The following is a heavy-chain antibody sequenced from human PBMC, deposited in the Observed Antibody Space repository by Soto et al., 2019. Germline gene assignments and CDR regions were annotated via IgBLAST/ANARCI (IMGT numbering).Heavy chain of an antibody. CDR1: GGSISSSDFY. J-gene: IGHJ5*02. Sequence: SETLSLTCTVSGGSISSSDFYWGWLRQPPGKGLDFIGSMYYSGTTYYNPSLKNRITISVDTSKNQFSLKLISVTAADTAVYYCAVVDSTGNWFDPLGQGALVTVS. V-gene: IGHV4-39*01. CDR2: MYYSGTT. D-gene: IGHD3-22*01. CDR3: AVVDSTGNWFDP.